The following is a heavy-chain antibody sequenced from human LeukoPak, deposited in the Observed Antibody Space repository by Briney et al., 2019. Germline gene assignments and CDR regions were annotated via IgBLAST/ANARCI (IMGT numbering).Heavy chain of an antibody. Sequence: GASVKVSCKASGYTFTCCAIHWVRQAPGQGLEWMGWINPANGDTKYSQKFQDRVTITRDTSASTAYMELSILRSEDTALYYCASRPGLAVAGLDFWGQGTLVTVSS. CDR2: INPANGDT. D-gene: IGHD6-19*01. V-gene: IGHV1-3*01. J-gene: IGHJ4*02. CDR3: ASRPGLAVAGLDF. CDR1: GYTFTCCA.